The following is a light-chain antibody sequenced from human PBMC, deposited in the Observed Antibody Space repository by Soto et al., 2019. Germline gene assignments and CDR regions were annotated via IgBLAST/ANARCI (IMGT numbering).Light chain of an antibody. CDR2: EVA. CDR1: TSDF. V-gene: IGLV2-14*01. CDR3: SSYAGSSWV. Sequence: QSALTQPASVSGSSGQSITISCTGTTSDFVSWYQQSPGQAPKLIIYEVANRPSGVSDRFSGSKSGNTASLTISGLRAEDEADYYCSSYAGSSWVFGGGTKLTVL. J-gene: IGLJ3*02.